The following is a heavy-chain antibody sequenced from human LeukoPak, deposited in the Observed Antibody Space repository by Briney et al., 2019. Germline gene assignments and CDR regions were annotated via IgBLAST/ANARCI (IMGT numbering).Heavy chain of an antibody. CDR3: AGSRTTVTKDALDY. J-gene: IGHJ4*02. CDR2: TSSTSTYL. D-gene: IGHD4-17*01. V-gene: IGHV3-21*01. Sequence: GGSLRLSCAASGFTFISYSMNWVRQAPGKGLEWVSSTSSTSTYLYYADSVKGRFTISRDNAKNSLDLQMNSLRAEDTAVYFCAGSRTTVTKDALDYWGQGILVTVSS. CDR1: GFTFISYS.